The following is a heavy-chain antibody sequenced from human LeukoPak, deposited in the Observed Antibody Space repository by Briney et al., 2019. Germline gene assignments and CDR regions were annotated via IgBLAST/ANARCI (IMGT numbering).Heavy chain of an antibody. D-gene: IGHD6-19*01. CDR1: GFTFSSYA. V-gene: IGHV3-30-3*01. CDR3: VRGIAVADPFDY. J-gene: IGHJ4*02. CDR2: ISYDGSNK. Sequence: PGGSLRLSCAASGFTFSSYAMHWVRQAPGKGLEWVAVISYDGSNKYYADSVKGRFTISRDNSKNTLYLQMNSLRAEDTAVYYCVRGIAVADPFDYWGQGTLVTVSS.